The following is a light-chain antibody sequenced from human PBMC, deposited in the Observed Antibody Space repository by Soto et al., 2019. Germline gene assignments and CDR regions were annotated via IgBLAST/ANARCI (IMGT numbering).Light chain of an antibody. J-gene: IGLJ2*01. Sequence: QSALTQPPSASGTPGQRVTISCSGSSSDIGSNYGYWYQRLPGTAPKLLIYXXXXRXXXXXXRXXXXKSGTSASLAISGLRSXEXADYYCAAWDDSLSGPVFGGGTQLTVL. V-gene: IGLV1-47*01. CDR2: XXX. CDR3: AAWDDSLSGPV. CDR1: SSDIGSNY.